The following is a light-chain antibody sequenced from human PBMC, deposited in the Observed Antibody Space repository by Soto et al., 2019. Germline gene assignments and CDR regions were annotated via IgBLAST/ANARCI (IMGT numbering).Light chain of an antibody. CDR2: EVS. V-gene: IGLV2-8*01. CDR1: SSDVGGYNY. Sequence: QSALTQPPSASGSPGQSVTISCTGTSSDVGGYNYVSWYQQHTGKAPKLMIYEVSKRPSGVPDRFSGSKSGNTASLTVSGLQAEDEADYYCSSYAGSNNLVFGGGTKLTVL. J-gene: IGLJ2*01. CDR3: SSYAGSNNLV.